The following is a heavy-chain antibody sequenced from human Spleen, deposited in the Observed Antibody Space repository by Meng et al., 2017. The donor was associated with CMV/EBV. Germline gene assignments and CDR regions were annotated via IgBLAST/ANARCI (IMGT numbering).Heavy chain of an antibody. CDR3: AKDLAYYSDSSGYLDF. CDR1: GFTFSDYA. J-gene: IGHJ4*02. D-gene: IGHD3-22*01. V-gene: IGHV3-33*06. Sequence: GESLKISCAGSGFTFSDYAMSWVRQAPGKGLEWVAVIWYDGSNEYYADSVKGRFTISRDNTKNTLYLQMHSLRAEDTPVYYCAKDLAYYSDSSGYLDFWGQGTLVTVSS. CDR2: IWYDGSNE.